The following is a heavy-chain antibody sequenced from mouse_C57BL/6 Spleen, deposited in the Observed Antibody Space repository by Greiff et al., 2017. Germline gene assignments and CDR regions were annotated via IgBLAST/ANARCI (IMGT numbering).Heavy chain of an antibody. J-gene: IGHJ2*01. V-gene: IGHV1-81*01. CDR3: AREGAAQAPPDY. D-gene: IGHD3-2*02. CDR2: IYPRSGNT. Sequence: QVHVKQSGAELARPGASVKLSCKASGYTFTSYGISWVKQRTGQGLEWIGEIYPRSGNTYYNEKFKGKATLTADKSSSTAYMELRSLTSEDSAVYFCAREGAAQAPPDYWGQGTTLTVSS. CDR1: GYTFTSYG.